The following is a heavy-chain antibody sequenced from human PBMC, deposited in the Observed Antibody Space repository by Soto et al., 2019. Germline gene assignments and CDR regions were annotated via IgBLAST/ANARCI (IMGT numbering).Heavy chain of an antibody. CDR2: ISAYNGNT. CDR3: AKDRRREYYDSSAAAYFDL. V-gene: IGHV1-18*01. D-gene: IGHD3-22*01. CDR1: GYTFTSYG. J-gene: IGHJ2*01. Sequence: ASVKVSCKASGYTFTSYGISWVRQAPGQGLEWMGWISAYNGNTNYAQKLQGRVTMTTDTSTSTAYMELRSLRAEDTAVYYCAKDRRREYYDSSAAAYFDLWGRGTLVTVSS.